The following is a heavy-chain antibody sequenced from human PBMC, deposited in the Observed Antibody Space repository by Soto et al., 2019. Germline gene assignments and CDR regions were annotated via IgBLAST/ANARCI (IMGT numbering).Heavy chain of an antibody. V-gene: IGHV3-21*01. Sequence: AQLVESGGGLVKPGESLRLACAASGFTFSTYTLNWVRQAPGKGLEWVSSISTSGDSTYYEDSVRGRFTISRNNARASLYLQMDSLRVEDTAMYYCTREGEPLWGPGTMVTVSS. CDR2: ISTSGDST. D-gene: IGHD1-26*01. CDR1: GFTFSTYT. CDR3: TREGEPL. J-gene: IGHJ3*01.